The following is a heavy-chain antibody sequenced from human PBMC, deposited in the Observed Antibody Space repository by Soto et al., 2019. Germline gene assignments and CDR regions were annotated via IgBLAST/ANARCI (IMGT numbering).Heavy chain of an antibody. CDR3: AKPGAIVLVPIPARSSFHRFDGMHA. D-gene: IGHD2-15*01. CDR1: GFAFSNFA. V-gene: IGHV3-23*04. J-gene: IGHJ6*02. Sequence: EEQLVESGGVLVQPGGSLRLTCAASGFAFSNFAMSWVRQAPGKGLEWVSGVSGSSGITAYADSVQGRFTISRDNSKDKLKLHLSSPRAADTAIYYCAKPGAIVLVPIPARSSFHRFDGMHAWGQGPTVSVSS. CDR2: VSGSSGIT.